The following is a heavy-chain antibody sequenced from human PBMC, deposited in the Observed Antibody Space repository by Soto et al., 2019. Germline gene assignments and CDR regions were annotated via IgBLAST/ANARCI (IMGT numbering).Heavy chain of an antibody. V-gene: IGHV3-30*18. Sequence: LRLSCAASGFTFSSYGMHWVRQAPGKGLEWVAVISYDGSNKYYADSVKGRFTISRDNSKNTLYLQMNSLRVEDTAVYYCAKDLLRPGRAYGMDVWGQGTTVTVSS. CDR1: GFTFSSYG. J-gene: IGHJ6*02. CDR2: ISYDGSNK. CDR3: AKDLLRPGRAYGMDV.